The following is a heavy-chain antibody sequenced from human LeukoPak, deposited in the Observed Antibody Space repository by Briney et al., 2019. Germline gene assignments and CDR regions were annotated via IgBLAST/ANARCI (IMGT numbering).Heavy chain of an antibody. V-gene: IGHV3-23*01. Sequence: GGSLRLSCAASGFTFSSYAMSWVRQAPGKGLEWVSGISGSDGSTNYADSVKGRFTISRENSKNTLYLQMNGLRAEDTAVYYCAKEARRGYSYGYHSSYFDYWGQGTLVTVSS. CDR3: AKEARRGYSYGYHSSYFDY. CDR2: ISGSDGST. J-gene: IGHJ4*02. CDR1: GFTFSSYA. D-gene: IGHD5-18*01.